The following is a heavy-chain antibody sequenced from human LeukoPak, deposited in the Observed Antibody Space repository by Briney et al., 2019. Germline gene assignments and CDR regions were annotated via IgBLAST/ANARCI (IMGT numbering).Heavy chain of an antibody. CDR3: VRCPQFSTSLDS. CDR1: RYTFTSYD. CDR2: MNPNSGNT. J-gene: IGHJ4*02. V-gene: IGHV1-8*03. D-gene: IGHD2/OR15-2a*01. Sequence: GASVKVSCKASRYTFTSYDINWVRQATGQGLEWMGWMNPNSGNTGYAQKFQGRVTITRNTSINTAYLELRSLRSEDTALYYCVRCPQFSTSLDSWGQGTLVTVSS.